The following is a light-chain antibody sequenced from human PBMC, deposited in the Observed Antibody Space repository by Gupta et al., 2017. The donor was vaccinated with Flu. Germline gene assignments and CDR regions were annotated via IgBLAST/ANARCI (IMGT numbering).Light chain of an antibody. CDR2: GAS. V-gene: IGKV3-20*01. CDR1: QNVTSSS. J-gene: IGKJ4*01. CDR3: HQYGSSPLT. Sequence: EIVLTQSPGTLSLSPGERAPLSCRASQNVTSSSLAWYQRKPGQAPRLLIYGASSRATGIPDRFSGSGSGTDFTLTISRLEPEDFAVYYCHQYGSSPLTFGGGTEVEIK.